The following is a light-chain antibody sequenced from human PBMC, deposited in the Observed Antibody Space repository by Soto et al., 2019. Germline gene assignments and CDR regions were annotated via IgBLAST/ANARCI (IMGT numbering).Light chain of an antibody. CDR3: QQRSNWPPLYT. CDR2: DAS. CDR1: QSVSSY. J-gene: IGKJ2*01. Sequence: EIVFTQSPATLSLSPGERATLCCRASQSVSSYLAWYQQKPGQAPRLLIYDASNRATGIPARFSGSGSGTDFTLTISSLEPEDFAVYYCQQRSNWPPLYTFGQGTKLEIK. V-gene: IGKV3-11*01.